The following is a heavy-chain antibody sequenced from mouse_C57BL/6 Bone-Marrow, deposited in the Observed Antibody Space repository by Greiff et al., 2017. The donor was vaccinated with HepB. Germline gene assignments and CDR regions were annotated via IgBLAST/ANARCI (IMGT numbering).Heavy chain of an antibody. CDR1: GYTFTSYW. Sequence: QVQLQQPGAELVKPGASVKLSCKASGYTFTSYWMHWVKQRPGQGLEWIGMIHPNSGSTNYNEKFKSKVTLTVDKSSSTAYMQLSSLTSEDSAVYYCARKGYYYFDYWGQGTTLTVSS. D-gene: IGHD2-14*01. CDR3: ARKGYYYFDY. J-gene: IGHJ2*01. V-gene: IGHV1-64*01. CDR2: IHPNSGST.